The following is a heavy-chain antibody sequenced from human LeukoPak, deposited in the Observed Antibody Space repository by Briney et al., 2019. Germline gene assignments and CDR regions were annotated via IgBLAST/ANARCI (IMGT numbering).Heavy chain of an antibody. CDR2: ISPYNGDT. Sequence: ASVKVSCKPSGYTFTNYNLAWVRQAPGEGLEWMGWISPYNGDTNYAPKFQGRVTLTTDTSTSTRYMELRNLRSDDTAVYYCAREAADHLDYWGQGTLVTVSS. J-gene: IGHJ4*02. V-gene: IGHV1-18*01. CDR3: AREAADHLDY. CDR1: GYTFTNYN.